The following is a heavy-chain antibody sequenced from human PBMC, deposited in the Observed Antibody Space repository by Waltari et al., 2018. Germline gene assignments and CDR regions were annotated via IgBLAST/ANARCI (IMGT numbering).Heavy chain of an antibody. CDR1: GFTLMNSL. CDR2: IRKEGGEE. J-gene: IGHJ3*02. D-gene: IGHD4-4*01. V-gene: IGHV3-7*01. Sequence: EVQLVESGGGLVQPGGSLRVSFVASGFTLMNSLRTWVRQAPGKGLEWVASIRKEGGEEYYVDSVKGRFTVSRNNATNSLHLHMDSLRVEDTAIYYCARDSAPYSNYADAIDIWGQGTMVIVSS. CDR3: ARDSAPYSNYADAIDI.